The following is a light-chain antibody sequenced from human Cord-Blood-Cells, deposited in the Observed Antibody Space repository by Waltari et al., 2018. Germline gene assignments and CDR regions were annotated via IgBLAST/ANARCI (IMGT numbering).Light chain of an antibody. V-gene: IGLV3-1*01. CDR1: KLGDKY. J-gene: IGLJ3*02. CDR3: QAWDSSTAGGV. Sequence: SYELTQPPSVSVSPGQTASITRSGDKLGDKYASWYQQKPGQSPVPVIYQDSKRPSGIPERFSGSNSGNTATLTISGTQAMDEADYYCQAWDSSTAGGVFGGGTKLTVL. CDR2: QDS.